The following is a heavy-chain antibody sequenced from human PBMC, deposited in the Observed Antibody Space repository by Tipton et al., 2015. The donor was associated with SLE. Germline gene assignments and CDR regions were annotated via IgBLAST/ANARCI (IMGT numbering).Heavy chain of an antibody. V-gene: IGHV4-59*01. D-gene: IGHD5-12*01. CDR1: GVSISTYY. CDR2: SYYSGST. J-gene: IGHJ4*02. CDR3: ARGDSAYDLPDY. Sequence: TLSLTYTVSGVSISTYYWSWIRQPPGKGLEWIGYSYYSGSTNCNPSLQSRVTISIDTSKNQLSLMLNSVTSADTALYYCARGDSAYDLPDYWGQGTLVTVSS.